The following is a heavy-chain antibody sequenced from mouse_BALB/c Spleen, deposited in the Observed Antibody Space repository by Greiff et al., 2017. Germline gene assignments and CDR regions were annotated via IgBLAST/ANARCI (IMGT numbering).Heavy chain of an antibody. J-gene: IGHJ4*01. CDR2: ISYSGST. Sequence: EVQLQESGPGLVKPSQSLSLTCTVTGYSITSDYAWNWIRQFPGNKLEWMGYISYSGSTSYNPSLKSRISITRDTSKNQFFLQLNSVTTEDTATYDCARRPTVDDAMDYWGQGTSVTVSS. CDR1: GYSITSDYA. CDR3: ARRPTVDDAMDY. D-gene: IGHD1-1*01. V-gene: IGHV3-2*02.